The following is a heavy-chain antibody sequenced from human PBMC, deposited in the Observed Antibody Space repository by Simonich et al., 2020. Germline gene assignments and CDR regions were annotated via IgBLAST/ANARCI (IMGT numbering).Heavy chain of an antibody. Sequence: EVQLVQSGAEVQKPGESLKISCKGSGYCFTSYWIGWVSQLPGKGLEWMRLIYPGDYETRHTSSFQGQVTSSADKYISTAYLQWSSLKASDTAMYYCARQLNDFDIWGQGTMVTVSS. V-gene: IGHV5-51*01. CDR2: IYPGDYET. J-gene: IGHJ3*02. CDR1: GYCFTSYW. CDR3: ARQLNDFDI. D-gene: IGHD1-1*01.